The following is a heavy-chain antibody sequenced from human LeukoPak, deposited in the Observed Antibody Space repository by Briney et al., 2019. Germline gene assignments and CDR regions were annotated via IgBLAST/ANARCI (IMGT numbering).Heavy chain of an antibody. V-gene: IGHV3-21*01. CDR1: GFTFSSYS. CDR2: ISSSSSYI. D-gene: IGHD6-13*01. J-gene: IGHJ4*02. CDR3: ARELEIAAAGSFDY. Sequence: GGSLRLSCAASGFTFSSYSMNWVRQAPGKGLEWVSSISSSSSYIYYADSVKGRFTISRDNAKNSLYLQMNSLRAEDTAVYYCARELEIAAAGSFDYRGQGTLVTVSS.